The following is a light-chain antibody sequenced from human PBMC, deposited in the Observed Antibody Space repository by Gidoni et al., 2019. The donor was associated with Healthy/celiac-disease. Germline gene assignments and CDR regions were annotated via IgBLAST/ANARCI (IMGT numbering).Light chain of an antibody. CDR3: QQSDNPLT. CDR1: QDISNY. Sequence: DIQMTQSPSSLSASVGDRVTLTCQASQDISNYVNWYQQKPGKAPQLLIYDASNLATGVPSRFSGSGSATYFPLTISSLPPEDIATYYFQQSDNPLTFGGGTKLEIK. J-gene: IGKJ4*01. CDR2: DAS. V-gene: IGKV1-33*01.